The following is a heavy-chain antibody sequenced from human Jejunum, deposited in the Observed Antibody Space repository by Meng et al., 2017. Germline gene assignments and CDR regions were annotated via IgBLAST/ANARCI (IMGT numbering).Heavy chain of an antibody. J-gene: IGHJ3*02. CDR3: ARGVRLGELSLYPDAFDI. CDR1: GGSISSYY. V-gene: IGHV4-59*01. CDR2: IYYSGST. D-gene: IGHD3-16*02. Sequence: SETLSLTCTVSGGSISSYYWSWIRQPPGKGLEWIGYIYYSGSTNYNPALKSRLTIAVDRSKNQFSLKLSSVTAADTAVYYCARGVRLGELSLYPDAFDIWGQGTMVTVSS.